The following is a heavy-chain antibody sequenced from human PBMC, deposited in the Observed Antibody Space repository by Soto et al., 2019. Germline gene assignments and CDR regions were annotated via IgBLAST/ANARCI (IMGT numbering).Heavy chain of an antibody. CDR2: IYYSGST. V-gene: IGHV4-59*01. Sequence: SETLSLTCTVSGGSISSYYWSWIRQPPGKGLEWIGYIYYSGSTNYNPSLKSRVTISVDTSKNQFSLKLSSVTAADTAVYYCARYAFSSSSGRRQYFDYWGQGTLVTVSS. CDR3: ARYAFSSSSGRRQYFDY. CDR1: GGSISSYY. D-gene: IGHD6-6*01. J-gene: IGHJ4*02.